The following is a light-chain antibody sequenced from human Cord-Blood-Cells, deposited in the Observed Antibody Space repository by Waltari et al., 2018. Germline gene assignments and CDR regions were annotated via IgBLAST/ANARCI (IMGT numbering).Light chain of an antibody. V-gene: IGKV4-1*01. CDR2: WAS. CDR1: QSVLYSSNNKNY. Sequence: DIVMTQSPDSLVVSLGARATINCKSSQSVLYSSNNKNYLAWYQQKPGQPPKLLIYWASTRESGVPYRFSGSGSGTNFTLTISSLQAEDVAVYYCQQYYSTPRTFGQGTKVEIK. J-gene: IGKJ1*01. CDR3: QQYYSTPRT.